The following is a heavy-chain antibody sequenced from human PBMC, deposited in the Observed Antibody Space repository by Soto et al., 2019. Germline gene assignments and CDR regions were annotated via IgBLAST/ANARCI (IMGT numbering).Heavy chain of an antibody. D-gene: IGHD5-18*01. CDR3: ASTVATAINWFDP. V-gene: IGHV4-31*03. CDR1: GGSVCTGGNY. Sequence: LSPTCTVSGGSVCTGGNYCSWCRQHPGKGVEGFGYFYYSGSSYYNQALKSRGTISVATAKNQFSLKLSSVAAADEAVYYCASTVATAINWFDPWGQGTLVTVSS. CDR2: FYYSGSS. J-gene: IGHJ5*02.